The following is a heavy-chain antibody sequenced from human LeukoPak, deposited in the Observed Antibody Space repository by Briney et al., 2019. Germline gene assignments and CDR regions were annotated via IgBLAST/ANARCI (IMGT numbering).Heavy chain of an antibody. V-gene: IGHV3-30*09. J-gene: IGHJ4*02. Sequence: GGSLRLSCAASGFTFSNFAMNWVRQAPGKGPEWVAFISYDGSIKSYADSVKGRSAVSRDNSKNTLYLQMNSLRPEDTAFYYCAKSYDNGWYVCDYWGQGTLVTVSS. CDR2: ISYDGSIK. CDR1: GFTFSNFA. CDR3: AKSYDNGWYVCDY. D-gene: IGHD6-19*01.